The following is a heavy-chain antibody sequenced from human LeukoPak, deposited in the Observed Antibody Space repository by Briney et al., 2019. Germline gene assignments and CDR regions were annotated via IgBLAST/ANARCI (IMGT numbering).Heavy chain of an antibody. CDR1: GFTFSSYG. V-gene: IGHV3-33*01. J-gene: IGHJ6*03. D-gene: IGHD3-3*01. CDR2: IWYDGSNK. Sequence: GGSLRLSCAASGFTFSSYGMHWVRQAPGKGLEWGAVIWYDGSNKYYADAGKGRFTISRDNSKNTLYLQMNSLRAEDTAVYYCAREAPWNGDFWSAMGYYYYYMDVWGKGTTVTVSS. CDR3: AREAPWNGDFWSAMGYYYYYMDV.